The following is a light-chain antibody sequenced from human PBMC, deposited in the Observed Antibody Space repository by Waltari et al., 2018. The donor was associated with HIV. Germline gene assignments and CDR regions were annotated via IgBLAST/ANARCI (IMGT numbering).Light chain of an antibody. Sequence: DIVMTQSPLSLPVTPGEPASIPCRSSQSLLHSNGYKYLDWYLQKPGQSPQLLIYLGSNRASGVPDRFSGSGSGTDFTLKISRVEAEDVGVYYCMQALQTLGTFGQGTKLEIK. CDR2: LGS. J-gene: IGKJ2*02. CDR3: MQALQTLGT. V-gene: IGKV2-28*01. CDR1: QSLLHSNGYKY.